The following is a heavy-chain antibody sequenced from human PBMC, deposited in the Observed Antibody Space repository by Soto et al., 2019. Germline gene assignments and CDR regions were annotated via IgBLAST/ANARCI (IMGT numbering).Heavy chain of an antibody. J-gene: IGHJ4*02. V-gene: IGHV1-8*01. CDR3: ARGDGYIFEY. CDR1: GYTFISYD. Sequence: QVQLVQSGAEVKNPGASVKVSCKAAGYTFISYDINWVRQATGQGLEWMGWMNPNTGDTGYAQKFQGRFTMTRNTSINTANLELSSLRSDDTAVYFCARGDGYIFEYWGQGTLVTVSS. D-gene: IGHD5-12*01. CDR2: MNPNTGDT.